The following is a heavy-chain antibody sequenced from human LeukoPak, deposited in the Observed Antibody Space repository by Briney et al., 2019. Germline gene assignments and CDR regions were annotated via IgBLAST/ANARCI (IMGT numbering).Heavy chain of an antibody. D-gene: IGHD4-17*01. V-gene: IGHV3-66*01. J-gene: IGHJ3*02. CDR1: GFTVSTNY. Sequence: GGSLRLSCGASGFTVSTNYMSWVRQAPGKGLEWVSIIYSGGSTYYADSVKGRFTISRDNSKNTLYLQMNSLRAEDTAVYYCARDHDGEDYGNAFDIWGHGTMVTVSS. CDR3: ARDHDGEDYGNAFDI. CDR2: IYSGGST.